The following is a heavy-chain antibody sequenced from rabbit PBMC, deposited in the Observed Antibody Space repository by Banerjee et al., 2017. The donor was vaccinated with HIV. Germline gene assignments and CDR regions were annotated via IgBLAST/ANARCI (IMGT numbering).Heavy chain of an antibody. CDR2: IYAGSSGST. V-gene: IGHV1S40*01. D-gene: IGHD1-1*01. J-gene: IGHJ4*01. CDR1: GFSFSSSYW. CDR3: ARDRSYPHSSGSYGWGHFKL. Sequence: QSLEESGGDLVKPGASLTLTCTASGFSFSSSYWICWVRQAPGKGLEWIACIYAGSSGSTYYASWAKGRFTISKTSSTTVTLQMTSLTAADAAIYFCARDRSYPHSSGSYGWGHFKLWGPGTLVTVS.